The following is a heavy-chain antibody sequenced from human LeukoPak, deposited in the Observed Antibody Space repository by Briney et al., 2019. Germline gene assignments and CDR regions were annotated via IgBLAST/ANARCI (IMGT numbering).Heavy chain of an antibody. V-gene: IGHV3-23*01. J-gene: IGHJ6*03. CDR1: GFTFSSYS. CDR2: ISGSGGST. CDR3: AKQYGRYYYYMNV. D-gene: IGHD3-10*01. Sequence: GGSLRLSCAASGFTFSSYSMNWVRQAPGKGLEWVSAISGSGGSTYYADSVKGRFTVFRDDSKSTLYLQMNSLRVEDTGVYYCAKQYGRYYYYMNVWGIGTTVIISS.